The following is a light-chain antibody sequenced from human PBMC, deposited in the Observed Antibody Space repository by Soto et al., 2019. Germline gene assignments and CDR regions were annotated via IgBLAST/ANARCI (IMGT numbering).Light chain of an antibody. Sequence: QSALTQPRSVSGSPGQSVTISCTGTSSDVGGYNFVSWYQHHPGKAPKLMIYVVSQRPSGVPARFSGSKSGNTASLTISGLQAEDEADYYCCSYVGGQTVFGGGTKLTVL. J-gene: IGLJ2*01. V-gene: IGLV2-11*01. CDR1: SSDVGGYNF. CDR2: VVS. CDR3: CSYVGGQTV.